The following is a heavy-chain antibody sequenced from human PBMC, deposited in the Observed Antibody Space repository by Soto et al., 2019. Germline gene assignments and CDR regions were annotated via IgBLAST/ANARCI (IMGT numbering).Heavy chain of an antibody. V-gene: IGHV4-4*02. J-gene: IGHJ4*02. CDR1: CGSISSNNR. Sequence: EALSLTCADSCGSISSNNRRSWVRQPPGKGLEWIGEIYHSGSTNYNPSLKSRVTISVDKSKNQFSLKLSSVTAADTAVYYCARNSGYSDGYAFDYWGQGTLVTVSS. CDR2: IYHSGST. D-gene: IGHD5-18*01. CDR3: ARNSGYSDGYAFDY.